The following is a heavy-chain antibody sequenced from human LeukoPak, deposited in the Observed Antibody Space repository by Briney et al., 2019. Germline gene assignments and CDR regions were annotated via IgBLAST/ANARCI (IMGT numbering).Heavy chain of an antibody. J-gene: IGHJ4*02. Sequence: ASVNVSCKVSVYTLTELAIHWVRQAPGKGLEWMGAFDPEDGGTIYAQKFQGRITLTEDTSTDTAYVELRSLSSEDTAVYYCATARVRLGELSLPEVRDDWGQGTLISVSS. CDR3: ATARVRLGELSLPEVRDD. CDR1: VYTLTELA. CDR2: FDPEDGGT. D-gene: IGHD3-16*02. V-gene: IGHV1-24*01.